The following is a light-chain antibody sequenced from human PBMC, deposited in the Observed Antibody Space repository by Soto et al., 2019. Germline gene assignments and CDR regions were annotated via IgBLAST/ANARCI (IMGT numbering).Light chain of an antibody. V-gene: IGKV3-15*01. CDR1: QSVSSN. CDR2: GAS. Sequence: EIVMTQSPATLSVSPVEGATLSCRASQSVSSNLAWYQQKPGQAPRLLIYGASTRATGIPARFSGSGSGTEFTLTISSLQSEDFAVYYCQQYNIWWAFGQGTKVDIK. J-gene: IGKJ1*01. CDR3: QQYNIWWA.